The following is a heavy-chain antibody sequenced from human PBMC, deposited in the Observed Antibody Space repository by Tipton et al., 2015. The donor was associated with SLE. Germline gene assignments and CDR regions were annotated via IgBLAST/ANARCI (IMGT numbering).Heavy chain of an antibody. D-gene: IGHD7-27*01. CDR1: GGSISSYY. CDR2: ISYGGNT. Sequence: TLSLTCTVSGGSISSYYWSWIRQPPGEGLEWIGTISYGGNTYYNPSLKTPVTISVDTSKNQFSLKLGSVTAADTAVYYCARRGTGGRSYDYWGQGTLVTVSS. J-gene: IGHJ4*02. CDR3: ARRGTGGRSYDY. V-gene: IGHV4-59*04.